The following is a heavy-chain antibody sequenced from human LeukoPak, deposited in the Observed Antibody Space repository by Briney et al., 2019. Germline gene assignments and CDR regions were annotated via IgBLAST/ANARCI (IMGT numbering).Heavy chain of an antibody. CDR1: GGSISSGIYS. CDR2: IYHSVST. D-gene: IGHD4-17*01. Sequence: SETLSLTCAVSGGSISSGIYSWNWIRQPPGKGLEWIGYIYHSVSTYYNPSLKSRVTILVDRSKNQFSLKLSSVTAADTAVYYCARDNGDYPYYFDFWGQGTLVTVSS. J-gene: IGHJ4*02. CDR3: ARDNGDYPYYFDF. V-gene: IGHV4-30-2*01.